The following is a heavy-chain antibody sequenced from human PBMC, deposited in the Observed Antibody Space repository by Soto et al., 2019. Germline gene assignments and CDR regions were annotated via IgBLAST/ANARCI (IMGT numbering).Heavy chain of an antibody. CDR2: IYYSGST. V-gene: IGHV4-59*01. J-gene: IGHJ6*03. Sequence: SETLSLTCTVSGGSISSYYWSWIRQPPGKGLEWIGYIYYSGSTNYNPSLKSRVTISVDTSKNQFSLKLSSVTAADTAVYYCAREVAATPPYYYYMDVWGKGTTVTVSS. D-gene: IGHD2-15*01. CDR3: AREVAATPPYYYYMDV. CDR1: GGSISSYY.